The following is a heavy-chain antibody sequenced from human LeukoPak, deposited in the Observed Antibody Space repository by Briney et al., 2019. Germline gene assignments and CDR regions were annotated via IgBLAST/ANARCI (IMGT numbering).Heavy chain of an antibody. CDR2: ISYDGSNK. Sequence: RGSLRLSCAASGFTFSSYAMHWVRQAPGKGLEWVAVISYDGSNKYYADSVKGRFTISRDNSKNTLYLQMNSLRPEDTAVYYCAREPYSSGWYIDYWGQGTLVTVSS. J-gene: IGHJ4*02. CDR3: AREPYSSGWYIDY. V-gene: IGHV3-30*04. CDR1: GFTFSSYA. D-gene: IGHD6-19*01.